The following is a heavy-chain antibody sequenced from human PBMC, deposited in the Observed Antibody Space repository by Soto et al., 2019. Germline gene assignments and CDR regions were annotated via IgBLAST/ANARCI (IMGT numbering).Heavy chain of an antibody. CDR1: GCRFSSFG. D-gene: IGHD3-16*01. CDR2: ISYDSSKPI. CDR3: ARDLWDDLAGGESDY. J-gene: IGHJ4*02. V-gene: IGHV3-48*01. Sequence: GRSLRLSWAASGCRFSSFGMSWIRQAQGKGLEWVSYISYDSSKPIYYAESVKGRFTISRDNAKNSLYLQMNSLRAEDTAVYYCARDLWDDLAGGESDYWGQGTLVTVSS.